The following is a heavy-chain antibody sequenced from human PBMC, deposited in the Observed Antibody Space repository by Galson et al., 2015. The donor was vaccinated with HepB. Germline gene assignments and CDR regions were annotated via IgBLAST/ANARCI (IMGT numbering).Heavy chain of an antibody. Sequence: SVKVSCKASGYTFTSYAMHWARQAPGQGLEWMGWINPNSGGTNYAQKFQGWVTMTRDTSISTAYMELSRLRSDDTAVYYCARSYYDSNFLRYYYYGMDVWDQGTTVTVSS. CDR3: ARSYYDSNFLRYYYYGMDV. J-gene: IGHJ6*02. CDR2: INPNSGGT. V-gene: IGHV1-2*04. D-gene: IGHD3-22*01. CDR1: GYTFTSYA.